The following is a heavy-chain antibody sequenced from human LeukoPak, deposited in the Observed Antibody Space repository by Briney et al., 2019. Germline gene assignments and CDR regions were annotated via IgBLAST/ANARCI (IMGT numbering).Heavy chain of an antibody. CDR1: GFNVSTKY. CDR3: ARDPRELGELSN. CDR2: LYSGGST. Sequence: GGSLRLSCAASGFNVSTKYMSWVRQAPGKGLEWVSLLYSGGSTYYADSVKGRFTISRHNSKNTLYLQMNSLRAEDTAVYYCARDPRELGELSNWGQGTLVTVSS. J-gene: IGHJ4*02. V-gene: IGHV3-53*04. D-gene: IGHD3-16*02.